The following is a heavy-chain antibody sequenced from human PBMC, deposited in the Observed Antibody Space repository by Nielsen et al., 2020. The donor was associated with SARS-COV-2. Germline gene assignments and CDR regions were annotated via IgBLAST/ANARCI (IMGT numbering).Heavy chain of an antibody. J-gene: IGHJ5*02. Sequence: GGSLRLSCVASGFSFSSYAMNWVRQAPGKGPEWVSTTSGSGGRTYYADSVKGRFTISRDNAKNSLYLQMNSLRAEDTAVYYCARDVYSSSPNWFDPWGQGTLVTVSS. CDR1: GFSFSSYA. CDR2: TSGSGGRT. V-gene: IGHV3-23*01. D-gene: IGHD6-13*01. CDR3: ARDVYSSSPNWFDP.